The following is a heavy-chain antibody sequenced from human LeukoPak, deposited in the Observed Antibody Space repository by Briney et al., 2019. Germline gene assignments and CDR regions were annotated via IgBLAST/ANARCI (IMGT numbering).Heavy chain of an antibody. V-gene: IGHV3-30*02. CDR1: GFTFNNYG. D-gene: IGHD7-27*01. CDR3: AKVETGS. CDR2: IRFDGSNT. J-gene: IGHJ4*02. Sequence: PGGSLKLSCAASGFTFNNYGMHWVRQAPGKGLEWLAFIRFDGSNTYYAHSVKGGFPVSRDDSKKTLYLQMNSLRGDDTAVYYCAKVETGSWGEGTLVTVSS.